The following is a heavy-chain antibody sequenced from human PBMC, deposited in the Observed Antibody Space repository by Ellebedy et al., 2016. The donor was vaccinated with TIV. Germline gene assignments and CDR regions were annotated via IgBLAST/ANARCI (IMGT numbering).Heavy chain of an antibody. J-gene: IGHJ4*02. Sequence: AASVKVSCKASGGTFSSYAISWVRQAPGQGLEWMGWINPNSGGTNYAQKFQGRVTMTRDTSISTAYMELSRLRSDDTAVYYCARDASLLRYFDGPPKAYDYWGQGTLVTVSS. CDR1: GGTFSSYA. CDR2: INPNSGGT. D-gene: IGHD3-9*01. CDR3: ARDASLLRYFDGPPKAYDY. V-gene: IGHV1-2*02.